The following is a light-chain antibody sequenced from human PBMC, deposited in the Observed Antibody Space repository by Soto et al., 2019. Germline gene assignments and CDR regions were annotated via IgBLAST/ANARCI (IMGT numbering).Light chain of an antibody. CDR3: QQYNSYSYT. CDR2: KAS. V-gene: IGKV1-5*03. Sequence: DIQMTQSPSTLSASVGDRVTITCRASQSISTWLAWYQQKPGEAPKLLIYKASSLERGVPSRFSGSGSGAEFTLTISSLQPDDFATYYCQQYNSYSYTFGPGTKVDIK. CDR1: QSISTW. J-gene: IGKJ3*01.